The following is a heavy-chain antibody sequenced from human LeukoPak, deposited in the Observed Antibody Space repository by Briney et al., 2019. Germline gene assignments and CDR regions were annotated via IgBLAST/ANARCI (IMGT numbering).Heavy chain of an antibody. Sequence: GGSLRLSCAASGFTFSSYAMSWVRQAPGKGLEWVSAISGSGGSTYYADSVKGRFTISRDNSKNTLYLQMNGLRAEDTAVYYCAKDTGPLWFGELLSSAFDYWGQGTLVTVSS. CDR2: ISGSGGST. CDR3: AKDTGPLWFGELLSSAFDY. CDR1: GFTFSSYA. V-gene: IGHV3-23*01. D-gene: IGHD3-10*01. J-gene: IGHJ4*02.